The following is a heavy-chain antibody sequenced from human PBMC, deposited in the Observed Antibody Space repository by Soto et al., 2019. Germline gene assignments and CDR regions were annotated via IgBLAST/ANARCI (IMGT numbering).Heavy chain of an antibody. CDR2: IYYSGST. V-gene: IGHV4-31*03. J-gene: IGHJ4*02. CDR1: GGSISSGGYY. CDR3: ARVDYYDSSGPPFDY. Sequence: QVQLQESGPGLVKPSQTLSLTCTVSGGSISSGGYYWSWIRQHPGKGLEWIGYIYYSGSTYYNPPLKSRVTISGDTSKNQFSLKLSSVTAADTAVYYCARVDYYDSSGPPFDYWGQGTLVTVSS. D-gene: IGHD3-22*01.